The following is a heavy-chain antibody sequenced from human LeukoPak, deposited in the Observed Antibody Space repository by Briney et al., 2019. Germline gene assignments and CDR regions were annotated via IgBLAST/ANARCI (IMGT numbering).Heavy chain of an antibody. CDR3: ARGPYSGSYYVNYFDY. Sequence: SETLSLTCAVYGGSFSGYYWSWIRQPPGKGLEWIGEINHSGSTNYNPSLKSRVTISVDTSKNQFSLKLSSVTAADTAVYYCARGPYSGSYYVNYFDYWGQGTLVTVSS. V-gene: IGHV4-34*01. CDR2: INHSGST. D-gene: IGHD1-26*01. J-gene: IGHJ4*02. CDR1: GGSFSGYY.